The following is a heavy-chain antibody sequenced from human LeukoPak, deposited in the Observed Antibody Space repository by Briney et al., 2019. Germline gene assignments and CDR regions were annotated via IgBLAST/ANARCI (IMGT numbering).Heavy chain of an antibody. V-gene: IGHV3-21*01. CDR2: ISSSRSYI. CDR3: ASTYYGSGSYRQSKGDY. Sequence: PGGSLRLSCAASGFTFSSYSMNWVRQAPGKGLEWVSSISSSRSYIYYADSVKGRFTISRDNAKNSLYLQMNSLRAEDTAVYYCASTYYGSGSYRQSKGDYWGQGTLVTVSS. D-gene: IGHD3-10*01. CDR1: GFTFSSYS. J-gene: IGHJ4*02.